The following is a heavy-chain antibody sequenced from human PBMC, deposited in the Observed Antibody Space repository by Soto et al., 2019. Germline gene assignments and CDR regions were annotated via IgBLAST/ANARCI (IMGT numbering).Heavy chain of an antibody. CDR3: ARWGPNRGCDY. CDR1: GFTFSSHG. J-gene: IGHJ4*02. Sequence: QVQLVESGGGVVQPGRSLRLSCAASGFTFSSHGMHWVRQAPGKGLEWVAVIWYDGSNKYYVDSVKGRFTISRDNSKNTLYLQMSSLRVEDTAVYYCARWGPNRGCDYWGQGTLVTVSS. V-gene: IGHV3-33*01. D-gene: IGHD3-16*01. CDR2: IWYDGSNK.